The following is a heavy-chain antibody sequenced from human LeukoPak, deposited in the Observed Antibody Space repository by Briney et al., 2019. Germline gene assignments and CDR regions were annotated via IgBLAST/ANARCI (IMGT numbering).Heavy chain of an antibody. Sequence: GGSVTLSCSASRFTCYYFHMMWLPPAPGKGVVGWANISCSGGSPYYADPVKGRFTISRDNCTNTLYLQMSSLRAEYTVVYYCVKAIPYYDILTGYSTPMYSFDYWGQGTLVTVSS. J-gene: IGHJ4*02. CDR2: ISCSGGSP. V-gene: IGHV3-23*01. D-gene: IGHD3-9*01. CDR3: VKAIPYYDILTGYSTPMYSFDY. CDR1: RFTCYYFH.